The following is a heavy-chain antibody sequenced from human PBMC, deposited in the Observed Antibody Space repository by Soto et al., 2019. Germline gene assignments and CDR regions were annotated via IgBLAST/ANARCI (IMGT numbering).Heavy chain of an antibody. J-gene: IGHJ4*02. D-gene: IGHD3-10*01. V-gene: IGHV2-5*02. CDR2: IYGDDDE. Sequence: QITLKESGPTQVKPTQTLTLTCSFSGFSLNTDGEGVGWVRQPPGEALEWLALIYGDDDERYSPSLKTRLTIAKDTTKNQVVLIMTNMDPVDTATYYCAHSRNLITEDAQVGDFDNWGQGTLVTVST. CDR1: GFSLNTDGEG. CDR3: AHSRNLITEDAQVGDFDN.